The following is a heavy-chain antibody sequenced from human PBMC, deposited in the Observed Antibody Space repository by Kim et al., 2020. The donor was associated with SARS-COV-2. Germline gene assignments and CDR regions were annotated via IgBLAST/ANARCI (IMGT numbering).Heavy chain of an antibody. V-gene: IGHV3-30-3*01. Sequence: GGSLRLSCAASGFTFSSYAMHWVRQAPGKGLEWVAAISYDGSNKYSADSVKGRFTISRDNSKNTRYLQMNSQRAEDTAVYYCARGTSYCSSTSCYTLGHEPWGQGTLAT. CDR1: GFTFSSYA. CDR2: ISYDGSNK. D-gene: IGHD2-2*02. CDR3: ARGTSYCSSTSCYTLGHEP. J-gene: IGHJ5*02.